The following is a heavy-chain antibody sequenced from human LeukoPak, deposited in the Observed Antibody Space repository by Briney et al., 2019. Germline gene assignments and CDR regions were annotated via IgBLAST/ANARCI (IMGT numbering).Heavy chain of an antibody. CDR2: ITGSGGST. CDR3: ANPWGSGWYFDL. D-gene: IGHD7-27*01. V-gene: IGHV3-23*01. J-gene: IGHJ2*01. CDR1: GFTFNCHA. Sequence: PGRSLSLAWAASGFTFNCHATNCIRQAPGRGRGWVSGITGSGGSTYYADSVKGRFTISRDNSKNTLYLQMNSLRAEDTAIYYCANPWGSGWYFDLWGRGTLITVSS.